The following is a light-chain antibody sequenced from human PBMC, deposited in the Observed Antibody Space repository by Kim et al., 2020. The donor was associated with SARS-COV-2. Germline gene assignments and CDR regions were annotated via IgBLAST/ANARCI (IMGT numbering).Light chain of an antibody. V-gene: IGLV1-47*01. J-gene: IGLJ1*01. CDR2: RNN. CDR1: TPNIGSNY. CDR3: ATWDDSLNGYV. Sequence: GQRFTFSCSGSTPNIGSNYVSWYQQLPGTAPKLLIYRNNQRPSGVPDRFSGSKSGTSASLAVSGLRSADEADYYCATWDDSLNGYVFGTGTKVTVL.